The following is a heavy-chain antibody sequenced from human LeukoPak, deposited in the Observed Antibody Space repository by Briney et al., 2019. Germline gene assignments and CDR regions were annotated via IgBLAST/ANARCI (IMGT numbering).Heavy chain of an antibody. CDR1: GFTFDDYA. Sequence: GGSLRLSCAASGFTFDDYAMHWVRQAPGKGLEWVSGISWNSGSIGYADSVKGRFIISRDNAKNSLYLQMNSLRAEDTALYYCAKALGEWLLLPHFDYWGQGTLVTVSS. J-gene: IGHJ4*02. CDR3: AKALGEWLLLPHFDY. V-gene: IGHV3-9*01. D-gene: IGHD3-3*01. CDR2: ISWNSGSI.